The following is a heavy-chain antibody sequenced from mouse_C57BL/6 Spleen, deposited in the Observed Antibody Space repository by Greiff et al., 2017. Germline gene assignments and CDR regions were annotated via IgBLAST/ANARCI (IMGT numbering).Heavy chain of an antibody. D-gene: IGHD2-4*01. CDR3: ARYPHYDYDRGYAMDY. CDR1: GFTFTDYY. V-gene: IGHV7-3*01. CDR2: IRNKANGYTT. Sequence: EVMLVESGGGLVQPGGSLSLSCAASGFTFTDYYMSWVRQPPGKALEWLGFIRNKANGYTTEYSASVKGRFTISRDNSQSILYLQMNALRAEDSATYYCARYPHYDYDRGYAMDYWGQGTSVTVSS. J-gene: IGHJ4*01.